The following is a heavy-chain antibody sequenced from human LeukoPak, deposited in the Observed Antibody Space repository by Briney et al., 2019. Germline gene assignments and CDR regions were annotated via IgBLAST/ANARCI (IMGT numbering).Heavy chain of an antibody. CDR1: AGSISSYY. V-gene: IGHV4-59*01. D-gene: IGHD6-13*01. J-gene: IGHJ3*02. CDR2: IYYSGST. CDR3: ARSYIAASGRDAFDI. Sequence: SETLSLTCTVSAGSISSYYWSWIRQPPGKGLEWIGYIYYSGSTNYNPSLKSRVTISVDTSKNQFSLKLSSVTAADTAIYYCARSYIAASGRDAFDIWGQGTMVTVSS.